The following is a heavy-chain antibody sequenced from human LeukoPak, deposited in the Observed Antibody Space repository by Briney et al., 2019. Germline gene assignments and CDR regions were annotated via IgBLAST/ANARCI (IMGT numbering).Heavy chain of an antibody. J-gene: IGHJ4*02. D-gene: IGHD2-2*01. Sequence: SETLSLTCSVSGDSISIYYWSWIRQPPGKGQEWIGYIYNSGSTNYNPSLKSRVTISVDTSKNQFSLKLSSVTAADTAVYYCARRLGEYQLLLPFDYWGQGTLVTVSS. V-gene: IGHV4-59*08. CDR1: GDSISIYY. CDR3: ARRLGEYQLLLPFDY. CDR2: IYNSGST.